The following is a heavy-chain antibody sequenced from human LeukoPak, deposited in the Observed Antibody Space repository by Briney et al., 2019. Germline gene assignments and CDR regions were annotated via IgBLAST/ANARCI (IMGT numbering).Heavy chain of an antibody. CDR3: AKPVAQNYYDSSGYYGDNDAFDI. Sequence: GGSLRLSCAASGFTVSSNYMSWVRQAPGKGLEWVSVIYRGDSTYYADSVKGRFTISRDNSKNTLYLQMNSLRAEDTAVYYCAKPVAQNYYDSSGYYGDNDAFDIWGQGTMVTVSS. D-gene: IGHD3-22*01. J-gene: IGHJ3*02. CDR2: IYRGDST. V-gene: IGHV3-53*05. CDR1: GFTVSSNY.